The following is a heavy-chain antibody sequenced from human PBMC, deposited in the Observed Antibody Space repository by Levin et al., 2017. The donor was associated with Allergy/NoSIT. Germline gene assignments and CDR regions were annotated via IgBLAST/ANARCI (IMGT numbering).Heavy chain of an antibody. CDR3: AKDQTYYYDSSGLWYFDL. CDR1: GFTFSSYA. Sequence: SGGSLRLSCAASGFTFSSYAMSWVRQAPGKGLEWVSAISGSGGSTYYADSVKGRFTISRDNSKNTLYLQMNSLRAEDTAVYYCAKDQTYYYDSSGLWYFDLWGRGTLVTVSS. J-gene: IGHJ2*01. D-gene: IGHD3-22*01. CDR2: ISGSGGST. V-gene: IGHV3-23*01.